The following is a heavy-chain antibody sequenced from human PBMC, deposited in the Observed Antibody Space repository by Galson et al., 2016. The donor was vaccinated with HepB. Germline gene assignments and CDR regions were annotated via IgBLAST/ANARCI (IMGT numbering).Heavy chain of an antibody. CDR1: NGSISSYF. J-gene: IGHJ3*02. Sequence: SETLSLTCAVSNGSISSYFWSWIRQPPGKGLEWIGYIYNSGTTNYNPSLKSRVTISLRTSRNQFSLQLTSVTAADTAVYYCARLFASGRKYDAFDIWGQGTVVTVSS. D-gene: IGHD3-10*01. V-gene: IGHV4-59*08. CDR2: IYNSGTT. CDR3: ARLFASGRKYDAFDI.